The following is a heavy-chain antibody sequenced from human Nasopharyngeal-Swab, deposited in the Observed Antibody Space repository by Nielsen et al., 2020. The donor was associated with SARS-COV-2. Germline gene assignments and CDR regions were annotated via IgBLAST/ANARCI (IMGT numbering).Heavy chain of an antibody. Sequence: WIRQPPGKGLEWLGRIYYSGSTYYNPSLKSRVTISVDTSKNQFSLKLSSVAAADTAVYYCARHVSSSWYAAVAGIRAFDYWGQGTLVTVSS. V-gene: IGHV4-39*01. D-gene: IGHD6-13*01. J-gene: IGHJ4*02. CDR3: ARHVSSSWYAAVAGIRAFDY. CDR2: IYYSGST.